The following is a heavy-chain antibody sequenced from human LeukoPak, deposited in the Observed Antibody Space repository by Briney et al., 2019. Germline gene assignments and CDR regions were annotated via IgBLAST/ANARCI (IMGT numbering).Heavy chain of an antibody. CDR1: GGSISSYY. CDR2: IYYSGST. CDR3: ARGGPGTATYSSGLVY. J-gene: IGHJ4*02. V-gene: IGHV4-59*12. Sequence: PSETLSLTCTVSGGSISSYYWSWIRQPPGKGLEWIGYIYYSGSTNYNPSLKSRVTISVDTSKNQFSLKLSSVTAADTAVYYCARGGPGTATYSSGLVYWGQGTLVTVSS. D-gene: IGHD6-19*01.